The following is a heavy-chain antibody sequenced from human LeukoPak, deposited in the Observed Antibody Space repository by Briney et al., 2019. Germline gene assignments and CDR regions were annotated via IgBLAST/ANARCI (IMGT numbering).Heavy chain of an antibody. J-gene: IGHJ4*02. CDR1: GYSFTSYW. V-gene: IGHV5-51*01. CDR2: IYPGDSDT. Sequence: GESLKISCKGSGYSFTSYWIGRVRQMPGKGLEWMGIIYPGDSDTRYSPSFQGQVTISADKSISTAYLQWSSLKASDTAMYYCASRRGICSSTSCHPDYWGQGTLVTVSS. D-gene: IGHD2-2*01. CDR3: ASRRGICSSTSCHPDY.